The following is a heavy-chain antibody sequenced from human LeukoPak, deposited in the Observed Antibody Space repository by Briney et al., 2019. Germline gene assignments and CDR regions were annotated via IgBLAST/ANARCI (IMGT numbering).Heavy chain of an antibody. D-gene: IGHD3-10*01. Sequence: GGSLRLSCAASGFSFSSFSMNWVRQAPGKGLPWLSYISSSSRTIYYADSVKGRLTISRDNVKNSVYLQMNSLRAEDTAVYYCARLSGSFRLDYWGQGTLITVSS. V-gene: IGHV3-48*01. CDR1: GFSFSSFS. CDR3: ARLSGSFRLDY. J-gene: IGHJ4*02. CDR2: ISSSSRTI.